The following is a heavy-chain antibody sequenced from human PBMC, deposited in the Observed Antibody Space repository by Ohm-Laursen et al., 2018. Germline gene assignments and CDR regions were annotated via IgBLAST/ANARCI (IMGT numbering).Heavy chain of an antibody. D-gene: IGHD6-19*01. CDR3: ARDLSTSGWTDY. V-gene: IGHV4-59*01. J-gene: IGHJ4*02. CDR2: IYYRGST. CDR1: GGSISSYY. Sequence: SETLSLTCTVSGGSISSYYWSWIRQPPGKGLEWIGYIYYRGSTIYNPSLKSRVTISVDTSKNQFSLKLSSVTAADTAVYYCARDLSTSGWTDYWGQGTLVTVSS.